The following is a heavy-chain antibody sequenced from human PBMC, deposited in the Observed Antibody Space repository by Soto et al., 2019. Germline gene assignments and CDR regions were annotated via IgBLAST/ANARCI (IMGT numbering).Heavy chain of an antibody. V-gene: IGHV1-69*06. J-gene: IGHJ4*02. CDR3: ARGSGGYDRPFDY. CDR2: IIPIFGTA. Sequence: SVKVSCKASGGTFSSYAISWVRQAPGQGLEWMGGIIPIFGTANYAQKFQGRVTITADKSTSAAYMELSSLRSEDTAVYYCARGSGGYDRPFDYWGQGTLVTVSS. D-gene: IGHD5-12*01. CDR1: GGTFSSYA.